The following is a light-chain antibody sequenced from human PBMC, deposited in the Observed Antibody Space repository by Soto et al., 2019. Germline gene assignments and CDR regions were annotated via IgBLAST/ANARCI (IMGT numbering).Light chain of an antibody. CDR3: QQYGSSSIT. J-gene: IGKJ5*01. Sequence: EIVLTQSPGTLSLSPWERATLSCRASQSVSNNYLAWYQQKPGQAPRLLIYGASNRATGIPVRFSGSGSGTDVTLTISGLEPEDFAVYDCQQYGSSSITFGQGTRLEIK. CDR2: GAS. V-gene: IGKV3-20*01. CDR1: QSVSNNY.